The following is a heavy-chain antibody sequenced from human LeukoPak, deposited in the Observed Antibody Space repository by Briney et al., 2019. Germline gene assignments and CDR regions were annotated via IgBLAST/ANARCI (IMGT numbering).Heavy chain of an antibody. V-gene: IGHV3-30-3*01. J-gene: IGHJ4*02. CDR2: ISYDGSNK. CDR3: ARDSGYSSSYQIDY. D-gene: IGHD6-13*01. Sequence: PGGSLRLSCAASGFTFSSYAMHWVRQAPGKGLEWVAVISYDGSNKYYADSVKGRFTISRDNSKNTLYLQMNSLRAEDTAVYYCARDSGYSSSYQIDYWGQGTLVTVPS. CDR1: GFTFSSYA.